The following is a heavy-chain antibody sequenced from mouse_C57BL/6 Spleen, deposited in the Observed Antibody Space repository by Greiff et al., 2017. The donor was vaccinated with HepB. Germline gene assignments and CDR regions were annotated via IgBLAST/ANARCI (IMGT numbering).Heavy chain of an antibody. D-gene: IGHD3-2*01. V-gene: IGHV1-61*01. CDR1: GYTFTSYW. CDR3: ARGRQLGDDFDY. J-gene: IGHJ2*01. CDR2: IYPSDSET. Sequence: VQLQQPGAELVRPGSSVKLSCKASGYTFTSYWMDWVKQRPGQGLEWIGNIYPSDSETHYNQKFKDKATLTVDKSSSTAYMQLSSLTSEDSAVYYCARGRQLGDDFDYWGQGTTLTVSS.